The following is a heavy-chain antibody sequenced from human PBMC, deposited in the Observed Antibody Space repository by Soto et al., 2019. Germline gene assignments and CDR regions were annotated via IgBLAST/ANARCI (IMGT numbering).Heavy chain of an antibody. CDR2: VSASGLNT. V-gene: IGHV3-23*01. J-gene: IGHJ4*02. CDR3: AGDYPSYGSGDD. CDR1: GFTFSTYA. D-gene: IGHD5-18*01. Sequence: GGSLRLSCAASGFTFSTYAMAWVRQAPGKGREWVSGVSASGLNTDYADPVKGRFYISRDNAKNSRYLQMNSLRAEDTAVYDCAGDYPSYGSGDDWGQGTMGSGS.